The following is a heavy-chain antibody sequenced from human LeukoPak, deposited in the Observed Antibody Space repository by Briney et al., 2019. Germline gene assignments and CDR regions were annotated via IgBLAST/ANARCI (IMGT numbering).Heavy chain of an antibody. J-gene: IGHJ4*02. Sequence: PGGSLRLSCAASGFTFSDYYMSWIRQAPGKGLEWVAFIRDDGGATYYSDSVKGRFTISRDNSKNTLFLLMNSLRAEDTAVYYCVKDFDYVWGSFDYWGQGTLVTVSS. CDR1: GFTFSDYY. V-gene: IGHV3-30*02. CDR3: VKDFDYVWGSFDY. CDR2: IRDDGGAT. D-gene: IGHD3-16*01.